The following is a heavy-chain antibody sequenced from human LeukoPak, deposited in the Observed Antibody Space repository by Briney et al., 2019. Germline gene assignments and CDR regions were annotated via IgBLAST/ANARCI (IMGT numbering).Heavy chain of an antibody. D-gene: IGHD6-19*01. V-gene: IGHV3-30*03. CDR2: ISYDGSMK. CDR3: ARVQGGGYRTADY. J-gene: IGHJ4*02. Sequence: GGSLRLSCAASGFTFRSYGMHWVRQAPGEGLEWVAVISYDGSMKYYADSVKGRFTISRDNSKNTMFLQMNSLRGEDTAMYYCARVQGGGYRTADYWGQGTLVTVSS. CDR1: GFTFRSYG.